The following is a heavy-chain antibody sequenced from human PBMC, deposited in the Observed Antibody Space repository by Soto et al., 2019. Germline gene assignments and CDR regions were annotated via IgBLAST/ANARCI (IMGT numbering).Heavy chain of an antibody. CDR2: FYYSGST. V-gene: IGHV4-59*01. CDR3: ARRGYFDY. J-gene: IGHJ4*02. Sequence: SETLSLTCTVSGGSISSYYWSWIRQPPGKGLEWIGYFYYSGSTNYNPSLKSRVTISVDTSKNQFSLKLRSVTAADTAVYYCARRGYFDYWGQGTLVTVSS. CDR1: GGSISSYY.